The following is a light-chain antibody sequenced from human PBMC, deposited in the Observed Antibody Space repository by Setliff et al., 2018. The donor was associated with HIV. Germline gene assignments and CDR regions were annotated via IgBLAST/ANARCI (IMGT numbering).Light chain of an antibody. J-gene: IGLJ1*01. CDR1: SSDVGGYNY. V-gene: IGLV2-14*01. CDR3: SSYTSSYTLV. CDR2: EVS. Sequence: QSALTQPASVSGSPGQSITISCTGTSSDVGGYNYVSWYQQHPGKAPKGMIYEVSNRPSGVSNRFSGSKSGNTASLTTSGLQAEDEADYHCSSYTSSYTLVFGTGTKVTVL.